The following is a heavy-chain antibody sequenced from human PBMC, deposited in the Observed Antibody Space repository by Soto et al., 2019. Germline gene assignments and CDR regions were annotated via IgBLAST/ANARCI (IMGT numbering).Heavy chain of an antibody. D-gene: IGHD3-9*01. CDR3: AKVKMDVDYDILPRFDP. V-gene: IGHV1-58*01. CDR1: CFTFTSSA. CDR2: IVVGSGNT. Sequence: VKVFCNASCFTFTSSALQWVRQARGQRLEWIGWIVVGSGNTNYAQKFQERVTITRDMSTSTAYMELNSLRAEDTAVYYCAKVKMDVDYDILPRFDPWGQGTLVTVSS. J-gene: IGHJ5*02.